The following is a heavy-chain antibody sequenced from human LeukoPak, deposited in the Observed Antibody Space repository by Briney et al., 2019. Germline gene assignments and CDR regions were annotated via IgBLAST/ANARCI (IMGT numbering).Heavy chain of an antibody. D-gene: IGHD3-10*01. CDR3: AREGDSGSGGYSWFDP. V-gene: IGHV4-59*01. CDR1: GGDISNYH. CDR2: IYSTGST. J-gene: IGHJ5*02. Sequence: PSETLSLTCTVSGGDISNYHWRWIRQPPGKELEWIGDIYSTGSTIYNPSLKSRVTISLDMSRNQFSLRLYSVTAADTAVYYCAREGDSGSGGYSWFDPWGQGTLITVSS.